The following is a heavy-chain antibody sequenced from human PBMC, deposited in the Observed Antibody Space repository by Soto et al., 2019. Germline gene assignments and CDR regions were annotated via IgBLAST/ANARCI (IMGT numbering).Heavy chain of an antibody. Sequence: QVQLQESGPGLVKPSGTLSLTCAVSGGSISSSNWWSWVRQAPGKGLEWIGEIYHGGSTNYNPSLKSRVTISRDKSKNQSPRKLSSVTAADTAVYYWARSSPWLDYWGQGTLVTVSS. D-gene: IGHD5-18*01. J-gene: IGHJ4*02. CDR2: IYHGGST. CDR1: GGSISSSNW. V-gene: IGHV4-4*02. CDR3: ARSSPWLDY.